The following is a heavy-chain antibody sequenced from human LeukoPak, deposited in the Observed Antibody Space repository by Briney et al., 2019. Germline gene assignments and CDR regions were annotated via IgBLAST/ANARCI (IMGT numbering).Heavy chain of an antibody. Sequence: GASVKVSFKASGYTFTSYGISWVRQAPGQGLEWMGWISAYNGNTNYAQKLQGRVTMTTDTSTSTAYMELRSLRSDDTAVNYCARRNQLWLHVDYWGQGTLVTVSS. CDR1: GYTFTSYG. J-gene: IGHJ4*02. V-gene: IGHV1-18*01. CDR3: ARRNQLWLHVDY. D-gene: IGHD5-18*01. CDR2: ISAYNGNT.